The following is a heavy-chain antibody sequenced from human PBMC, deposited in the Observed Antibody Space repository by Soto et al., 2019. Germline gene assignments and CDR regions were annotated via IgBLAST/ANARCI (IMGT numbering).Heavy chain of an antibody. CDR3: AAGDYYYDSSGYGY. CDR2: IVVGSGNT. D-gene: IGHD3-22*01. Sequence: SVKVSCKAAGFTFTSSAVQWVRQARGQRLEWIGWIVVGSGNTNYAQKFQERVTITRDMSTSTAYMELSSLRSEDTAVYYCAAGDYYYDSSGYGYWGPGTLVTVSS. V-gene: IGHV1-58*01. J-gene: IGHJ4*02. CDR1: GFTFTSSA.